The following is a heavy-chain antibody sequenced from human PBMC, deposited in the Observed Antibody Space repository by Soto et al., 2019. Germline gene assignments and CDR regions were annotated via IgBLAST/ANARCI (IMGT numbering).Heavy chain of an antibody. V-gene: IGHV3-23*01. CDR3: AKDGLGGNYMYYVEY. CDR2: IGGDGGTT. J-gene: IGHJ4*02. Sequence: EVQVLESGGGLVQPGGSLRLSCVASGFTFNSYAMNWVRQAPGKGLEWVSGIGGDGGTTYYADSVEGRFTISRDNSKNTVFLQLNSLRADDTAVYYCAKDGLGGNYMYYVEYWGQGALVTVSS. CDR1: GFTFNSYA. D-gene: IGHD3-16*01.